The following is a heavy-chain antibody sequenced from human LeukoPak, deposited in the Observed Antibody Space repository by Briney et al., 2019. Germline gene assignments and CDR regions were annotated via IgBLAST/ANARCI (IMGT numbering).Heavy chain of an antibody. CDR2: IYYSGST. D-gene: IGHD3-22*01. Sequence: LRLSCAASGFTFSSYSMNWVRQAPGKGLEWIGSIYYSGSTYYNPSLKSRVTISVDTSKNQFSLKLSSVTAADTAVYYCAREGEDYYDSSGYYLGRAAFDIWGQGTMVTVSS. CDR3: AREGEDYYDSSGYYLGRAAFDI. V-gene: IGHV4-59*05. J-gene: IGHJ3*02. CDR1: GFTFSSYSMN.